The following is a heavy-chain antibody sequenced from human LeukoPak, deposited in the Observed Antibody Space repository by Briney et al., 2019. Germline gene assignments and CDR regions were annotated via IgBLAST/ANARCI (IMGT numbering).Heavy chain of an antibody. CDR1: GFTFSSYS. V-gene: IGHV3-48*01. CDR3: AGDLHSYGY. J-gene: IGHJ4*02. CDR2: ISSSSSNI. D-gene: IGHD5-18*01. Sequence: AGGSLRLSCAASGFTFSSYSMNWVRQAPGKGLEWVSYISSSSSNIYYADSVKGRFTISRDNAKNTLYLQRNSLRAEDTAVYYCAGDLHSYGYWGQGTLVTVSS.